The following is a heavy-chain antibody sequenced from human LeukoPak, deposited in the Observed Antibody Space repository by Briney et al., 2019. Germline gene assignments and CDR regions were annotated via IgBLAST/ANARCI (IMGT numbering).Heavy chain of an antibody. J-gene: IGHJ4*02. V-gene: IGHV3-66*02. D-gene: IGHD3-16*01. Sequence: GGSLRLFCAASGFTVSSNYMTWVRQAPGKGLEWVSVIYSGGNTYYADSVKGRFTISRDNSKNTVYLQMNSLRAEDTAVYYCARGGDYFDYWGQGTLVTVSS. CDR2: IYSGGNT. CDR1: GFTVSSNY. CDR3: ARGGDYFDY.